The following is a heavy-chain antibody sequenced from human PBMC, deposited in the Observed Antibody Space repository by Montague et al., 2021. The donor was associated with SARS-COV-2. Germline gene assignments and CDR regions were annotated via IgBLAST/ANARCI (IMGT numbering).Heavy chain of an antibody. CDR1: RDSITNSH. CDR2: FLPTGGS. D-gene: IGHD4-11*01. Sequence: SQTLSLTCIVPRDSITNSHWRWVRQPPGKGLEWMTYFLPTGGSNHNPSLRSRITTSVDTAKNQFSLRLRSVAAADSARYFCARVPAVTKVSAATIDFWGHGILVTVAS. J-gene: IGHJ4*03. V-gene: IGHV4-59*01. CDR3: ARVPAVTKVSAATIDF.